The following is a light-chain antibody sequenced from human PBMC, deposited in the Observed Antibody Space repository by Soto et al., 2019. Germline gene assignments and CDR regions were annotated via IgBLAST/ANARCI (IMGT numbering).Light chain of an antibody. V-gene: IGLV2-11*01. CDR1: SSDVSDYNY. J-gene: IGLJ3*02. CDR3: CSYAGMSTWV. Sequence: QSALTQPRSVSGSPGQSVTISCTGNSSDVSDYNYVSWYQQHPGKAPKLMIYDVSKWPSGVPDRFSGSKSGNTASLTISGLQAEDEADYYCCSYAGMSTWVFGGGTKLTVL. CDR2: DVS.